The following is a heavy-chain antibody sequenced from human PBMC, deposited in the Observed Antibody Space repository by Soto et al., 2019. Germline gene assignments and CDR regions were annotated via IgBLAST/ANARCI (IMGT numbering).Heavy chain of an antibody. V-gene: IGHV4-59*01. CDR1: GGSISSYY. J-gene: IGHJ4*02. CDR2: ISYSGST. CDR3: ARGMGDTAMAWYY. D-gene: IGHD5-18*01. Sequence: QVQLQESGPGLVKPSETLSLTCTVSGGSISSYYWSWIRQPPGKGLEWIGYISYSGSTKYNPSLKSRVTISVDTSKNQFSLKLRSVTAADTAVYYCARGMGDTAMAWYYWGQGTLVTVSS.